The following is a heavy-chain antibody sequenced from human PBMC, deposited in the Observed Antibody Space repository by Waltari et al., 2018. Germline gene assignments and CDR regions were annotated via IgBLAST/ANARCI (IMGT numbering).Heavy chain of an antibody. V-gene: IGHV3-15*01. CDR1: GFTFSNAG. D-gene: IGHD1-26*01. Sequence: EVQLVESGGGLVKPGGSLRHSCAASGFTFSNAGMTCTRQATDKVREWVGRVQGKIGGGETDYAAPVKGRFTISRDDSKNTLYLQMNSLKTEDTAVYYCTTDPPQIVGGTYFDYWGQGTLVTVSS. J-gene: IGHJ4*02. CDR3: TTDPPQIVGGTYFDY. CDR2: VQGKIGGGET.